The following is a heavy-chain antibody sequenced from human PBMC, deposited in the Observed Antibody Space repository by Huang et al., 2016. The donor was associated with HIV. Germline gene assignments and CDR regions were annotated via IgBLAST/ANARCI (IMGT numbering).Heavy chain of an antibody. D-gene: IGHD2-15*01. CDR2: IIAIFRTA. CDR3: ARDSRRYWSGGSCYSYYAMDV. Sequence: QVQLVQSGAGVKKPGSSVTVSCTASGGTFSSSAISWVRKARGQGLEWLGGIIAIFRTANYAQKCQGRGTSTAEESTSTAYRELTRRRSEDTAVYYCARDSRRYWSGGSCYSYYAMDVWGQGTTVTVSS. J-gene: IGHJ6*02. V-gene: IGHV1-69*01. CDR1: GGTFSSSA.